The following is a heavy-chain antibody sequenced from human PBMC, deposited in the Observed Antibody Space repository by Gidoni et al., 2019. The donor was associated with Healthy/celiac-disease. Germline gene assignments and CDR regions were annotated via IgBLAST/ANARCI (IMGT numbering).Heavy chain of an antibody. Sequence: EVQLLESGGGLVQPGGSLSLSCPASGFTFSSYAMSWVRQAPGKGLEWVSAISGSGGSTYYADSVKGRFTISRDNSKNTLYLQMNSLRAEDTAVYYCAKGRLGYSYYFDYWGQGTLVTVSS. J-gene: IGHJ4*02. V-gene: IGHV3-23*01. CDR1: GFTFSSYA. CDR3: AKGRLGYSYYFDY. D-gene: IGHD5-18*01. CDR2: ISGSGGST.